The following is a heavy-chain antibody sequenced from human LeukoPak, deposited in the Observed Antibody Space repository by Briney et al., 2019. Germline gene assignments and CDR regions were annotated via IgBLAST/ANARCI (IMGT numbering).Heavy chain of an antibody. CDR2: ISYDGSNK. CDR3: ARGQLITDDY. V-gene: IGHV3-30*04. Sequence: GGSLRLSCAASGFTFNNYALHWVRQAPGKGLEWVAVISYDGSNKYYADSVKGRFTISRDNSKNTLYLQMNSLRAEDTAVYYCARGQLITDDYWGQGTLVTVSS. CDR1: GFTFNNYA. J-gene: IGHJ4*02. D-gene: IGHD3-22*01.